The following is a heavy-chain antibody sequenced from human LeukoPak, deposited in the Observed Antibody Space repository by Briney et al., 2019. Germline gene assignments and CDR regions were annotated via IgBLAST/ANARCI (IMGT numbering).Heavy chain of an antibody. Sequence: PSETLSLTCTVSGGSISNNNYYWGWIRQPPGKGLEWIGSIHYSGSTYYNPSLTSRVTISVDTSKNQFSLKLRSVTAADTAVYYCARGLQLGSSSWYGNWFDPWGQGTLVTVSS. CDR2: IHYSGST. V-gene: IGHV4-39*01. D-gene: IGHD6-13*01. CDR1: GGSISNNNYY. CDR3: ARGLQLGSSSWYGNWFDP. J-gene: IGHJ5*02.